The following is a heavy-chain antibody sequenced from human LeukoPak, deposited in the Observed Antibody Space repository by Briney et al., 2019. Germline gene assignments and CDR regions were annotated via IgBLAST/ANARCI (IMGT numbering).Heavy chain of an antibody. J-gene: IGHJ6*03. V-gene: IGHV3-21*01. CDR3: ARGMGYMDV. Sequence: GGSLRLSCAASGFTFSSYGMNWVRQAPGKGLEWVSSISSSSSYIYYAGSVKGRFTISRDNAKNSLYLQMNSLRAEDTAVYYCARGMGYMDVWGKGTTVTVSS. CDR2: ISSSSSYI. CDR1: GFTFSSYG. D-gene: IGHD5-24*01.